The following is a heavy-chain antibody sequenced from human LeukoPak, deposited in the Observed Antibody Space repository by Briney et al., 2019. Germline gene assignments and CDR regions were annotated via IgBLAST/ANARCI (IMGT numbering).Heavy chain of an antibody. CDR3: AGVAGIAAAEGWFDP. D-gene: IGHD6-13*01. V-gene: IGHV1-18*01. CDR1: GYTFTSYG. CDR2: ISAYNGNT. J-gene: IGHJ5*02. Sequence: ASVKVSCKASGYTFTSYGISWVRQAPGQGLEWMGWISAYNGNTNYAKKLQGRVTMTTDTSTSTAYMELRSLRSDDTAVYYCAGVAGIAAAEGWFDPWGQGTLVTVSS.